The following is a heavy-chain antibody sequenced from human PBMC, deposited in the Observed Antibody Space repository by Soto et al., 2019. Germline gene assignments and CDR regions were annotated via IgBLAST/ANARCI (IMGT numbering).Heavy chain of an antibody. CDR3: AHSQYSGYDYNWFDP. CDR1: AFSLSTTGVG. V-gene: IGHV2-5*01. Sequence: QITLKESGPTLVKPTQPLTLTCAFSAFSLSTTGVGVGGIRQPPGKALEGLALIYWNDDKPYCPSLKSSLTITKDTSKNPVVLTMNNLGPVDTAAYYCAHSQYSGYDYNWFDPWGQGTLVTVSS. D-gene: IGHD5-12*01. CDR2: IYWNDDK. J-gene: IGHJ5*02.